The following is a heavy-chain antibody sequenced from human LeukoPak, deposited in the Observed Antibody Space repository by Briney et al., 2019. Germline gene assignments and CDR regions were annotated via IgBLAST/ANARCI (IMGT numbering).Heavy chain of an antibody. CDR2: INYSGST. CDR1: GGSVRSGTDY. Sequence: SETLSLTCTVSGGSVRSGTDYWSWIRQPPGKGLECIGYINYSGSTNYNPSLKSRVTISLDTSKNQFSLKLSSVTAADTAVYYCARQLTMVTFWYFDLWGRGTLVTVSS. D-gene: IGHD4/OR15-4a*01. J-gene: IGHJ2*01. CDR3: ARQLTMVTFWYFDL. V-gene: IGHV4-61*01.